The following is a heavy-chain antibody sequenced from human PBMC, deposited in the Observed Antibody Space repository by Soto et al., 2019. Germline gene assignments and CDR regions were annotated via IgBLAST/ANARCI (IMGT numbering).Heavy chain of an antibody. V-gene: IGHV1-69*13. CDR2: IIPIFGTA. D-gene: IGHD4-17*01. Sequence: SVKVSCKASAGTFSSYAISWVRQAPGQGLEWMGGIIPIFGTANYAQKFQGRVTITADESTSTAYMELSSLRSEDTAVYYCASSVVDYGDYYYGMDVWGQGTTVTVSS. CDR1: AGTFSSYA. CDR3: ASSVVDYGDYYYGMDV. J-gene: IGHJ6*02.